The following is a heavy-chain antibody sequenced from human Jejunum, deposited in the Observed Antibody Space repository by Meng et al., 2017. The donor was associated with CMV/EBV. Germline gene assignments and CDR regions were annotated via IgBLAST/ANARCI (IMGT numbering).Heavy chain of an antibody. CDR1: GYTFTNYY. CDR2: INPSGGST. V-gene: IGHV1-46*01. J-gene: IGHJ4*02. CDR3: ARGDGGNGSDY. Sequence: QLQLVQAGAEVKRPGASVKVSCKASGYTFTNYYMHWVRQAPGQGLEWMGVINPSGGSTNYAQKFQGRLTMTRDTSTSKVYMELSSLRSEDTAVYYCARGDGGNGSDYWGQGTLVTVSS. D-gene: IGHD4-23*01.